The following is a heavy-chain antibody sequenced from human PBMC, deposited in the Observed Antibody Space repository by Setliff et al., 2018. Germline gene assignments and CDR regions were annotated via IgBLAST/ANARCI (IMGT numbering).Heavy chain of an antibody. CDR1: GGIFNSFS. CDR2: IIPLFETT. CDR3: ASYRQDVNY. Sequence: ASVKVSCKASGGIFNSFSITWVRQAPGQGLEWMGRIIPLFETTNYVEKFQGRVTITADKSTSTAYMELSSLRSEDTAVYYCASYRQDVNYWGQGTLVTVSS. J-gene: IGHJ4*02. D-gene: IGHD4-4*01. V-gene: IGHV1-69*06.